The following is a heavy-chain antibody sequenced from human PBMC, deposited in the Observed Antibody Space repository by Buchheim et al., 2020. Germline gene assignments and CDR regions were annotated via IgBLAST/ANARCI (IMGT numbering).Heavy chain of an antibody. CDR3: AKRDAETGSYLKYFQH. Sequence: EVQLVESGGGLVQPGGSLRLSCAASGFTFSNYWMSWVRQAPGKGLEWVANIKQDGSEKYYVDSVKGRFTISRDNAKNSLYLQMNRLSADETAVYYCAKRDAETGSYLKYFQHWGKGNL. D-gene: IGHD1-26*01. CDR2: IKQDGSEK. V-gene: IGHV3-7*01. J-gene: IGHJ1*01. CDR1: GFTFSNYW.